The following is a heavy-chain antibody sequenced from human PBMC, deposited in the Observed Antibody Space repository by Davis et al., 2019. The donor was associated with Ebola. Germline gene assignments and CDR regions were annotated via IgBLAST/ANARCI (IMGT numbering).Heavy chain of an antibody. CDR3: ATLDGSGWYLYGMDV. V-gene: IGHV1-69*11. CDR1: GGTFSSYA. D-gene: IGHD6-19*01. CDR2: IIPILGTA. J-gene: IGHJ6*02. Sequence: AASVKVSCKASGGTFSSYAISWVRQAPGQGLEWMGRIIPILGTANYAQKFQGRVTITADESTNTAYMELSSLRSEDTAVYYCATLDGSGWYLYGMDVWGQGTTVTVSS.